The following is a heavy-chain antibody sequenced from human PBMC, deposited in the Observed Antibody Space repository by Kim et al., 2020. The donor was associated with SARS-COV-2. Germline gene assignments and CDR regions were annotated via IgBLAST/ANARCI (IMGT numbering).Heavy chain of an antibody. V-gene: IGHV3-33*05. CDR3: ARDYYDSSGSADY. J-gene: IGHJ4*02. Sequence: GGSLRLSCAASGFTFSSYGMHWVRQAPGKGLEWVAVISYDGSNKYYADSVKGRFTISRDNSKNTLYLQMNSLRAEDTAVYYCARDYYDSSGSADYWGQGT. CDR1: GFTFSSYG. CDR2: ISYDGSNK. D-gene: IGHD3-22*01.